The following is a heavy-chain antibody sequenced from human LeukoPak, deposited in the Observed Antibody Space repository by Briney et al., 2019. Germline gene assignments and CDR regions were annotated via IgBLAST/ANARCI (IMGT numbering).Heavy chain of an antibody. J-gene: IGHJ4*02. V-gene: IGHV3-48*04. CDR1: RFTFSDYS. CDR3: ARDHRTYDYVWGSYRYIGLGFDY. Sequence: PGGSLRLSCAASRFTFSDYSMNWVRQAPGKGLEWVSYISSSGSTIYYADSVKGRFTISRDNAKNSLYLQMNSPRAEDTAVYYCARDHRTYDYVWGSYRYIGLGFDYWGQGTLVTVSS. CDR2: ISSSGSTI. D-gene: IGHD3-16*02.